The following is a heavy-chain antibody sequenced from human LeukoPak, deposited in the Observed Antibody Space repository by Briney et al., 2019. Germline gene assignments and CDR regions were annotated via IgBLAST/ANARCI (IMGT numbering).Heavy chain of an antibody. CDR1: GYTFTSYY. D-gene: IGHD2-15*01. CDR2: INPSGGST. J-gene: IGHJ5*02. V-gene: IGHV1-46*01. Sequence: ASVKVSCKASGYTFTSYYMHWVRQAPGQGLEWMGIINPSGGSTSYAQKFQGRVTMTRDTSTSTVYMELSSLRSEDTAVYYCASSSLVVVVAATREFDPWGQGTLVTVSS. CDR3: ASSSLVVVVAATREFDP.